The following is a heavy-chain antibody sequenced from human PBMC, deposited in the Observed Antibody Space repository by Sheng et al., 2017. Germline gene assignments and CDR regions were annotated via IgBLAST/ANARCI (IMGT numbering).Heavy chain of an antibody. Sequence: EVQLVESGGGLVQPGGSLRLSCAASGFTFSSYAMHWVRQAPGKGLEYVSAISSNGGSTYYANSVKGRFTISRDNSKNTLYLQMGSLRAEDMAVYYCARNYYGSGRVMDVWGQGTTVTVSS. CDR2: ISSNGGST. CDR1: GFTFSSYA. J-gene: IGHJ6*02. V-gene: IGHV3-64*01. D-gene: IGHD3-10*01. CDR3: ARNYYGSGRVMDV.